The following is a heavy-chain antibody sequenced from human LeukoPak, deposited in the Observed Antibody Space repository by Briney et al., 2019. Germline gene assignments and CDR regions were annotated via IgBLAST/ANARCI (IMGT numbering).Heavy chain of an antibody. Sequence: SETLSLTCTVSGGSISSSSYYWGWIRQPPGKGLEWIGSIYYSGSTYYNPSLKSRVTISVDTSKNQFSLKLSSVTTADTAVYYCARRDGKRWFDPWGQGTLVTVSS. CDR3: ARRDGKRWFDP. CDR2: IYYSGST. CDR1: GGSISSSSYY. J-gene: IGHJ5*02. V-gene: IGHV4-39*07. D-gene: IGHD1-26*01.